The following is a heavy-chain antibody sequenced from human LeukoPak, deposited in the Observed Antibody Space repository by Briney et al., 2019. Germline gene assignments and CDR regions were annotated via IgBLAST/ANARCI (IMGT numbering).Heavy chain of an antibody. Sequence: GGSLRLSCAASGFTFSSYAMSWVRQAPGKGLEWVSAISGSGGSTYYADSVKGRFTISRDNSKNTLYLQMNSLRAEDTAVYYCAKGGVYSSSWTDYYYYGMDVWGQGTTVTVSS. V-gene: IGHV3-23*01. CDR1: GFTFSSYA. D-gene: IGHD6-13*01. CDR2: ISGSGGST. CDR3: AKGGVYSSSWTDYYYYGMDV. J-gene: IGHJ6*02.